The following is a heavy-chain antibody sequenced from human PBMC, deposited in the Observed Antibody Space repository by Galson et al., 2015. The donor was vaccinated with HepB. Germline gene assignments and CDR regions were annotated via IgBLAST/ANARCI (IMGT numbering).Heavy chain of an antibody. CDR3: ARVRITIFGVGRMDAFDI. D-gene: IGHD3-3*01. CDR2: INPNSGGT. J-gene: IGHJ3*02. CDR1: GYTFTGYY. Sequence: SCKASGYTFTGYYMHWVRQAPGQGLEWMGWINPNSGGTNYAQKFQGWVTMTRDTSISTAYMELSRLRSDDTAVYYCARVRITIFGVGRMDAFDIWGQGTMVTVSS. V-gene: IGHV1-2*04.